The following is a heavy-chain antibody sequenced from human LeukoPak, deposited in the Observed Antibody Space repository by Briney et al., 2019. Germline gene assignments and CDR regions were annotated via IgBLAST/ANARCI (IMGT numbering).Heavy chain of an antibody. J-gene: IGHJ3*02. V-gene: IGHV4-59*12. CDR3: ARKAARSGAFDI. CDR1: GGSMSDYY. Sequence: SETLSLTCTVSGGSMSDYYWSWIRQPPGKGLEWIGYIYHTGRTETNPALRGRVTISVDTSNQFSLKMTSVTAADTAVYYCARKAARSGAFDIWGQGIMVTVS. D-gene: IGHD6-25*01. CDR2: IYHTGRT.